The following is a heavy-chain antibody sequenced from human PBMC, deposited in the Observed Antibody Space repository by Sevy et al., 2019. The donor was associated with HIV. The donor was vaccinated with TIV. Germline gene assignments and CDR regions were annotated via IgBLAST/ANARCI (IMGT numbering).Heavy chain of an antibody. J-gene: IGHJ4*02. D-gene: IGHD5-18*01. CDR3: TTGDPYNRYGYMRPYFFDY. Sequence: GGSLRLSCAASGFTFTNTWMSWVRQAAGKGLEWVDRIKSKTDGGTGDYAAPVKGRFSISRDDSKNTLYLQMNSLKTEDTAVYYCTTGDPYNRYGYMRPYFFDYWGQGTLVTVSS. CDR1: GFTFTNTW. V-gene: IGHV3-15*01. CDR2: IKSKTDGGTG.